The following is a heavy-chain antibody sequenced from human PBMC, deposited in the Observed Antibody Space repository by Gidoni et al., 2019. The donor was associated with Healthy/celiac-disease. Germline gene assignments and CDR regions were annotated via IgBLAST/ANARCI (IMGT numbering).Heavy chain of an antibody. D-gene: IGHD3-10*01. CDR2: ISYDGSNK. V-gene: IGHV3-30-3*01. J-gene: IGHJ4*02. CDR1: GFTFSSYA. Sequence: QVQLVESGGGVVQPGRSLRLSCAASGFTFSSYAMHWVRQAPGKGLEWVAVISYDGSNKYYADSVKGRFTISRDNSKNTLYLQMNSLRAEDTAVYYCATPIGPQYYYGSGREDYWGQGTLVTVSS. CDR3: ATPIGPQYYYGSGREDY.